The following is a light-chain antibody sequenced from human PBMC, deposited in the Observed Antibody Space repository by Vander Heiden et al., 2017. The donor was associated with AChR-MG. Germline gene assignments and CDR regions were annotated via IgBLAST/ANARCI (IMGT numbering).Light chain of an antibody. CDR2: DAS. CDR3: RQENYWPRT. J-gene: IGKJ1*01. Sequence: EVVMTQSPATLSVSPGERATLSCRPSQKVSSNLAWFQQKAGQPPRLLIYDASTRATGIPARVSGSGSGTEFTLTISSLQSEDSAVYYCRQENYWPRTFGQGTKVEIK. CDR1: QKVSSN. V-gene: IGKV3-15*01.